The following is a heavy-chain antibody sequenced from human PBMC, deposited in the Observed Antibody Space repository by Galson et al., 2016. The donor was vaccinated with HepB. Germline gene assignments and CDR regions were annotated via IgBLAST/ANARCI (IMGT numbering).Heavy chain of an antibody. V-gene: IGHV1-46*01. Sequence: SVKVSCKASGYIFTNYYIHWVRQAPGQGLEWMGVLNPIGGSTTYAQKFQGRVTMTRDTSTTTVYMDLSSLRSEDTAVYYCARGSTAVGGSCSPWGQGTLVTVSS. CDR3: ARGSTAVGGSCSP. CDR1: GYIFTNYY. D-gene: IGHD3-16*01. CDR2: LNPIGGST. J-gene: IGHJ5*02.